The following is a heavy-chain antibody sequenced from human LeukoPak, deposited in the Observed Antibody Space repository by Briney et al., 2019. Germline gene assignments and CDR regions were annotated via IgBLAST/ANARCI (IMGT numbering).Heavy chain of an antibody. CDR2: IYYSGGT. V-gene: IGHV4-39*01. CDR1: GGSISSSSYY. CDR3: ATQAYYYYYMDV. J-gene: IGHJ6*03. Sequence: SETLSLTCTVSGGSISSSSYYWGWIRQPPGKGLEWIGSIYYSGGTYYNPSLKSRVTISVDTSKNQFSLKPSSVTAADTAVYYCATQAYYYYYMDVWGKGTTVTVSS.